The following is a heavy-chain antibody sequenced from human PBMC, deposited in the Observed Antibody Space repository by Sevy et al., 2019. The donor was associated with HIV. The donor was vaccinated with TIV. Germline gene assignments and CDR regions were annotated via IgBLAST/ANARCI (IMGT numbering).Heavy chain of an antibody. D-gene: IGHD3-16*02. Sequence: ASVKVSCKASGYTFTGYYMHWVRQAPGQGLEWMGWINPNSGGTNYAQKFQGRVTMTRDMSISTAYMELSRLRSDDTAVYYCAKGQPVITFGGVIVIGGDYWGQGTLVTVSS. CDR1: GYTFTGYY. J-gene: IGHJ4*02. V-gene: IGHV1-2*02. CDR3: AKGQPVITFGGVIVIGGDY. CDR2: INPNSGGT.